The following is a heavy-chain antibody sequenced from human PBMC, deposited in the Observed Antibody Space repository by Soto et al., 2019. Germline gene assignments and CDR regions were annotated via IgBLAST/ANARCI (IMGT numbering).Heavy chain of an antibody. Sequence: SETLSLTCTVSGGPITSENYYWGWIRQPPGKGLEWIGYISYSGSTNHNPSLKSRVTISVDTSKNQFSLKLSSVTAADTAVYYCARKGVVPAATFDYWGQGTLVTVSS. D-gene: IGHD2-2*01. CDR2: ISYSGST. J-gene: IGHJ4*02. V-gene: IGHV4-61*05. CDR1: GGPITSENYY. CDR3: ARKGVVPAATFDY.